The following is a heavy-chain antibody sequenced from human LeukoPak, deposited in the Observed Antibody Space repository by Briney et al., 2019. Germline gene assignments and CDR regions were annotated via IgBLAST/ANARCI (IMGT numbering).Heavy chain of an antibody. CDR1: GGTFSSYA. Sequence: ASVKVSCKASGGTFSSYAISWVRQAPGQRLEWMGWINAGNGNTKYSQKFQGRVTITRDTSASTAYMELSSLRSEDTAVYYCARGPPNWGYDYWGPGTLVTVSS. CDR3: ARGPPNWGYDY. V-gene: IGHV1-3*01. J-gene: IGHJ4*02. D-gene: IGHD7-27*01. CDR2: INAGNGNT.